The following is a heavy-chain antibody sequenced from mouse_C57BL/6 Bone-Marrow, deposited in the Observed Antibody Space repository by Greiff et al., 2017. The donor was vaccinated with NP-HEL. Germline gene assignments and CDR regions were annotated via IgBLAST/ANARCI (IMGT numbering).Heavy chain of an antibody. J-gene: IGHJ1*03. CDR3: ARNPTTVRSPWYFDV. Sequence: VQLVESGPGLVQPSQSLSITCTVSGFSLTSYGVHWVRQSPGKGLEWLGVIWSGGSTDYNAAFISRLSISKDNSKSQVFFKMNSLQADDTAIYYCARNPTTVRSPWYFDVWGTGTTVTVSS. V-gene: IGHV2-2*01. CDR2: IWSGGST. D-gene: IGHD1-1*01. CDR1: GFSLTSYG.